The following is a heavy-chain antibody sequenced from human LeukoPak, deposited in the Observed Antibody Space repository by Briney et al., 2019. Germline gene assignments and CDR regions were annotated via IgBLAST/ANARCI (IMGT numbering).Heavy chain of an antibody. D-gene: IGHD3-16*01. CDR1: GASITDYY. J-gene: IGHJ4*02. CDR2: IYDSGTT. Sequence: SETLSLTCIASGASITDYYWSWVRQPPGKGLEWIGCIYDSGTTNYNPSLKSRVAISRDTSKKQASLKLSSVNAADTAVYYCASTYGNSVSRWAFDYWGQGSLVTVSS. V-gene: IGHV4-59*01. CDR3: ASTYGNSVSRWAFDY.